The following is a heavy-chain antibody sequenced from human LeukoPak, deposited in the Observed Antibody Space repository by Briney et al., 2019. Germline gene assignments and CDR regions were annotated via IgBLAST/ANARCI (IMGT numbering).Heavy chain of an antibody. CDR1: GSSFTICW. V-gene: IGHV5-51*01. CDR3: ARQSEAGGDY. J-gene: IGHJ4*02. CDR2: IYPGDSDT. Sequence: GESLKISCRGSGSSFTICWIGWVRQMPGKGLEWMAIIYPGDSDTRYSPSFQGQVTISADKSMSTAYLQWSSLKASDTAMYYCARQSEAGGDYWGQGTLVTVSS.